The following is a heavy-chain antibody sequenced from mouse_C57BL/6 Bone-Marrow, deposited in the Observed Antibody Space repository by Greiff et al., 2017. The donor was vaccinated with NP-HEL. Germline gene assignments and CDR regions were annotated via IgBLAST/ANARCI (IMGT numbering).Heavy chain of an antibody. CDR3: ARYDYETFDY. J-gene: IGHJ2*01. CDR2: IDPSDSYT. D-gene: IGHD2-4*01. Sequence: QVQLQQPGAELVRPGTSVKLSCKASGYTFTSYWMHWVKQRPGQGLEWIGVIDPSDSYTNYNQKFKGKATLTVDTSSSTAYMQLSSLTSEDSAVYYCARYDYETFDYWGQGTTLTVSS. V-gene: IGHV1-59*01. CDR1: GYTFTSYW.